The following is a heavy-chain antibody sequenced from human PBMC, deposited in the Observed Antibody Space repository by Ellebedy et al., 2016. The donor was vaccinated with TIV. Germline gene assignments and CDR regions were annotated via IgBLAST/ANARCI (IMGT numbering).Heavy chain of an antibody. Sequence: GGSLRLXCAASGFTFSSYSMNWVRQAPGKGLEWVSSISSSSSYIYYSDSVKGRFTISRDTSKNTLYLQMNSLRAEDTAVYYCAKGQGFGEFLTLFDYWGQGTLVTVSS. V-gene: IGHV3-21*04. CDR3: AKGQGFGEFLTLFDY. J-gene: IGHJ4*02. CDR2: ISSSSSYI. D-gene: IGHD3-10*01. CDR1: GFTFSSYS.